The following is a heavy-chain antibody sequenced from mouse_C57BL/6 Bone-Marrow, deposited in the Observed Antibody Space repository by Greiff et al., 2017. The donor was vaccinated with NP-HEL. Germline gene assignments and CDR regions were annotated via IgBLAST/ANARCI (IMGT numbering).Heavy chain of an antibody. Sequence: EVKLMESGPELVKPGASVKMSCKASGYTFTDYNMHWVKQSHGKSLEWIGYINPNNGGTSYKQTFKGRATLTVNKSSSTAYMELRSLTSEDSAVSYYARRDVGPYFDHWGQGTTLTVSS. V-gene: IGHV1-22*01. J-gene: IGHJ2*01. CDR2: INPNNGGT. CDR3: ARRDVGPYFDH. CDR1: GYTFTDYN. D-gene: IGHD4-1*01.